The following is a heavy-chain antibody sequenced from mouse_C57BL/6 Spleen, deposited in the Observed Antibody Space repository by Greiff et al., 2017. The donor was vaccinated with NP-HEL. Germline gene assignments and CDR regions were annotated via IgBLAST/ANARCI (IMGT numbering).Heavy chain of an antibody. CDR1: GYTFTSYW. D-gene: IGHD1-1*01. Sequence: QVQLQQPGAELVKPGASVKLSCKASGYTFTSYWMQWVNQRPGQGLEWIGEIDPSDSYTNYNQQFKGKATLTVDTSSSTAYMQLSSLTSGDSAIYNCARMGSYGSSSWFADWGQGTLVTVSA. CDR3: ARMGSYGSSSWFAD. CDR2: IDPSDSYT. J-gene: IGHJ3*01. V-gene: IGHV1-50*01.